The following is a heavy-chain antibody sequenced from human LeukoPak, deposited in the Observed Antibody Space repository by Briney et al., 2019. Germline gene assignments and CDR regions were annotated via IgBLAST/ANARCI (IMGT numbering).Heavy chain of an antibody. CDR3: ARSGDGSGSYYIDYYFDY. Sequence: EASVKVSCKASGFTFTSSAVQWVRQARGQRLEWIGWIVVGSGNTNYAQKFQERVTITRDMSTSTAYMELSSLRSEDTAVYYCARSGDGSGSYYIDYYFDYWGQGTLVTVSS. CDR2: IVVGSGNT. V-gene: IGHV1-58*01. CDR1: GFTFTSSA. J-gene: IGHJ4*02. D-gene: IGHD3-10*01.